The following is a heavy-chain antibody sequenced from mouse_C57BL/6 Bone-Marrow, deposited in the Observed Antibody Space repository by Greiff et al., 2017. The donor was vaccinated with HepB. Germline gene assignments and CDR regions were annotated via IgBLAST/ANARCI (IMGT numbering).Heavy chain of an antibody. D-gene: IGHD2-4*01. CDR1: GYTFTDYY. CDR3: ARKGDDYDY. J-gene: IGHJ2*01. V-gene: IGHV1-19*01. CDR2: INPYNSGT. Sequence: VQLKESGPVLVKPGASVKMSCKASGYTFTDYYMNWVKQSHGKSLEWIGVINPYNSGTSYNQKFKGKATLTVDKSSSTAYMELNSLTSEDSAVYYCARKGDDYDYWGQGTTLTVSS.